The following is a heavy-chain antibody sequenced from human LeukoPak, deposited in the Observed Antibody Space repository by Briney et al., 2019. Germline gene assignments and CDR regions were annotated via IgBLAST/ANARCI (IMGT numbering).Heavy chain of an antibody. CDR1: GYSFTSQD. V-gene: IGHV1-3*03. CDR3: AKDGADIVVVPAATMAGYWFDP. CDR2: ISPDNGNA. Sequence: ASVKVSCKTSGYSFTSQDMHWVRQAPGQRLEWVGCISPDNGNAQYSQEFQGRVTITRDTSARTAYMELSSLRAEDTAVYYCAKDGADIVVVPAATMAGYWFDPWGQGTLVTVSS. D-gene: IGHD2-2*01. J-gene: IGHJ5*02.